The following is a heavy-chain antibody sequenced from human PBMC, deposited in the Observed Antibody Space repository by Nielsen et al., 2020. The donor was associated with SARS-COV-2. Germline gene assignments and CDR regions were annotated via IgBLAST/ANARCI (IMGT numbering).Heavy chain of an antibody. CDR3: TNWNDGY. D-gene: IGHD1-1*01. CDR2: ISYDGSNK. J-gene: IGHJ4*02. Sequence: GESLKISCAASGFTFSSYGMHWVRQAPGKGLEWVAVISYDGSNKYYADSVKGRFTISRDNSKNTLYLQMNSLRAEDTAVYFCTNWNDGYWGQGTPVTVSS. V-gene: IGHV3-30*03. CDR1: GFTFSSYG.